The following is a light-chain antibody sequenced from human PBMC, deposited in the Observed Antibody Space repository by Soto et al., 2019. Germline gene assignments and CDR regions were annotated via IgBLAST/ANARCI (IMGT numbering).Light chain of an antibody. CDR1: QNVSNW. CDR3: QQYSTEST. V-gene: IGKV1-5*03. J-gene: IGKJ2*01. CDR2: KAS. Sequence: DVEMTQSPSTLPTSIGDRVTINCRASQNVSNWLAWYQQKPGKAPKLLIYKASTLESGVPSRFSASGSGTDFTLTINSLQSDDFATYYCQQYSTESTFGQGTKLEIK.